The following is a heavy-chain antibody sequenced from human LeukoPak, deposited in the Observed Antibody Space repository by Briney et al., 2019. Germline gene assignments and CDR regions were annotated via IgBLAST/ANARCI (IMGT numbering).Heavy chain of an antibody. J-gene: IGHJ4*02. CDR3: AKDPYDYSRAFDY. D-gene: IGHD4-11*01. V-gene: IGHV3-7*03. CDR1: GFTFSSYW. CDR2: IKQDGSEK. Sequence: GGSLRLSCAASGFTFSSYWMSWVRQAPGKGLEWVANIKQDGSEKYYVDSVQGRFTISRDNSKNTLYLQMNSLRAEDTAVYYCAKDPYDYSRAFDYWGQGTLVTVSS.